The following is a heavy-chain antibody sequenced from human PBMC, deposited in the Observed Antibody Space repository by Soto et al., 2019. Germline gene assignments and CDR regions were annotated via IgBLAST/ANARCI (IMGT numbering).Heavy chain of an antibody. D-gene: IGHD3-10*01. V-gene: IGHV3-48*01. CDR2: ISSSSSTI. Sequence: GGSLRLSCAASGFTFSSYSMNWVRQAPGKGLEWVSYISSSSSTIYYADSVKGRFTISRDNAKNSLYLQMNSLRAEDTAVYYCASDPYGPYYYYYMDVWGKGTTVTVSS. CDR1: GFTFSSYS. J-gene: IGHJ6*03. CDR3: ASDPYGPYYYYYMDV.